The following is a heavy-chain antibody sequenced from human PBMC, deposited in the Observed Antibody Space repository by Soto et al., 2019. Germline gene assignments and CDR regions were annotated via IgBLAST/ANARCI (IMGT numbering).Heavy chain of an antibody. CDR3: ASPNWGRGSFDI. CDR2: IIPIFGTA. Sequence: QVQLVQSGAEVKKPGSSVKVSCKASGGTFSSYAISWVRQAPGQGLEWMGGIIPIFGTANYAQKFQGRVTITADESTSTAYREMSSLRAEDTAVYYCASPNWGRGSFDIWGQGTMVTVSS. V-gene: IGHV1-69*01. CDR1: GGTFSSYA. J-gene: IGHJ3*02. D-gene: IGHD7-27*01.